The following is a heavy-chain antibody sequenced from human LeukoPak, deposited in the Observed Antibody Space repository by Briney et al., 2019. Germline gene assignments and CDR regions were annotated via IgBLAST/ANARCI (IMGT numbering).Heavy chain of an antibody. Sequence: PGGSLRLSCAASGFTVSSNYMSWVRQAPGKGLEWVSVIYSGGSTYYADSVKGRFTISRDNSKNTLYLQMNSLRAEDTAVYYCARGGQQLVLYYYYYYYMDVWGKGTTVTVSS. CDR3: ARGGQQLVLYYYYYYYMDV. CDR2: IYSGGST. CDR1: GFTVSSNY. J-gene: IGHJ6*03. D-gene: IGHD6-13*01. V-gene: IGHV3-66*01.